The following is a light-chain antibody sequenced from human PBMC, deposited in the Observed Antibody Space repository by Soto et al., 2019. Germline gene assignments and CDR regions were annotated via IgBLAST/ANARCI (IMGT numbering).Light chain of an antibody. CDR2: DVS. V-gene: IGLV2-14*01. J-gene: IGLJ1*01. CDR1: SSDVGGYNY. CDR3: SSYTSSSTPYV. Sequence: QSVLTQPASVSGSPGQSITISCTGTSSDVGGYNYVSWYQQHPGKAPKLMIYDVSNRPSGVSNRFSGSKSGNTASLTISGLQAEDEADYSGSSYTSSSTPYVFGPGTKVTVL.